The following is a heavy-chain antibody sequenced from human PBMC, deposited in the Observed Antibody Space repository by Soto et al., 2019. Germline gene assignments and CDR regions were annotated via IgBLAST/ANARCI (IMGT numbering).Heavy chain of an antibody. Sequence: SETLSLTCTVSGVSVSTGGYFWTWIRQHPGRGLEWIGNIYYSGMTYYNPSLRGRVSISLDPSESQFSLKLNSVTAADTAVYYCARDSSGPGYSYGKFDYWGQGALVTVSS. CDR3: ARDSSGPGYSYGKFDY. CDR2: IYYSGMT. V-gene: IGHV4-31*03. D-gene: IGHD5-18*01. J-gene: IGHJ4*02. CDR1: GVSVSTGGYF.